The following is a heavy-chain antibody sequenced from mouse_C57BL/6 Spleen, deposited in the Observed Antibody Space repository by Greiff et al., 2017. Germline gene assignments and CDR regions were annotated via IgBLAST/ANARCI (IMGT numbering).Heavy chain of an antibody. D-gene: IGHD1-1*01. V-gene: IGHV1-26*01. J-gene: IGHJ1*03. CDR1: GYTFTDYY. Sequence: VQLQQSGPELVKPGASVKISCKASGYTFTDYYMNWVKQSHGKSLEWIGDINPNNGGTSYNQKFKGKATLTVDKSSSTAYMELRSLTSEDSAVYYCARLGYYGSSSYWYFDVWGTGTTVTVSS. CDR3: ARLGYYGSSSYWYFDV. CDR2: INPNNGGT.